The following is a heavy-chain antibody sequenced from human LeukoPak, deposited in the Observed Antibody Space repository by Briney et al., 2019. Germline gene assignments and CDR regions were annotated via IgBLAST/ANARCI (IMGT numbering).Heavy chain of an antibody. CDR2: IGTSGKYI. V-gene: IGHV3-21*01. CDR1: GFTFSDST. J-gene: IGHJ3*02. D-gene: IGHD4-17*01. CDR3: ARDDYGGTFDAFDI. Sequence: GGSLRLSCAASGFTFSDSTMNWVRQAPGKGLEWVSSIGTSGKYIYYADSVKGRFTVSRDNAKKSLFLQMNSLRVEDTAVYYCARDDYGGTFDAFDIWGQGAMVTVSS.